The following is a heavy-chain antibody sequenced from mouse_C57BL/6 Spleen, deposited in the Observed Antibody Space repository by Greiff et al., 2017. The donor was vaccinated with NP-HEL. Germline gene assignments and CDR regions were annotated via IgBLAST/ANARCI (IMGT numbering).Heavy chain of an antibody. V-gene: IGHV1-80*01. CDR3: AREDYDGAWFAY. CDR1: GYAFSSYW. CDR2: IYPGDGDT. J-gene: IGHJ3*01. D-gene: IGHD2-4*01. Sequence: QVQLKQSGAELVKPGASVKISCKASGYAFSSYWMNWVKQRPGKGLEWIGQIYPGDGDTNYNGKFKGKATLTADKSSSTAYMQLSSLTSEDSAVYFCAREDYDGAWFAYWGQGTLVTVSA.